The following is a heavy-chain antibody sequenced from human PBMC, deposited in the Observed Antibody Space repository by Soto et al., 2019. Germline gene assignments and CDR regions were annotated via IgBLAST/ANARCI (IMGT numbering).Heavy chain of an antibody. CDR3: SRGYYQGSDYFVGSPIFDY. J-gene: IGHJ4*02. CDR1: GGSVDRWDYD. Sequence: LSLTCTGSGGSVDRWDYDWAWIRQPQGKGLDWIDYFSSYRRATYYNPSLTSRLTISFGTPMNQFSLKLPSMTAADTAVYYCSRGYYQGSDYFVGSPIFDYWGQGSLVTVSS. CDR2: FSSYRRAT. D-gene: IGHD3-22*01. V-gene: IGHV4-30-4*01.